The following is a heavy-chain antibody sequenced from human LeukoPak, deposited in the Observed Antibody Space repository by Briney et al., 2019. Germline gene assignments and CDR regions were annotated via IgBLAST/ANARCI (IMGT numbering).Heavy chain of an antibody. Sequence: GRSLRLPCAASGFTFSSYGMHWVRQAPGKGLEWVAVIWYDGSNKYYADSVKGRFTISRDNSKNTLYLQMNSLRAEDTAVYYCARTSYSSSSHFDYWGQGTLVTVSS. CDR3: ARTSYSSSSHFDY. CDR1: GFTFSSYG. CDR2: IWYDGSNK. V-gene: IGHV3-33*01. D-gene: IGHD6-6*01. J-gene: IGHJ4*02.